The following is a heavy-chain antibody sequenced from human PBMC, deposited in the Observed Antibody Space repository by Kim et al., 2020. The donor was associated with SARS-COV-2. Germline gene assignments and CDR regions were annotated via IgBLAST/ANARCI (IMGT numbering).Heavy chain of an antibody. CDR3: ARRSNTNWSHDF. V-gene: IGHV3-53*01. Sequence: GGSLRLSCAASGFSVTNSYMSWVRQAPGKGLEWVSLIYRGGATYSADSVRGRFTISRDNYKNTLFLQMNSLRVDDTAVYYCARRSNTNWSHDFWGQGTLV. D-gene: IGHD1-1*01. CDR1: GFSVTNSY. J-gene: IGHJ4*02. CDR2: IYRGGAT.